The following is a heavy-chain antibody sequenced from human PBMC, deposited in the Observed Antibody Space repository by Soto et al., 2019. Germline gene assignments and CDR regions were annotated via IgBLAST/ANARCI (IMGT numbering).Heavy chain of an antibody. Sequence: EVQLLESGGGLVQPGGSLRLSCAASGFTFSSYAMSWVRQAPGKGLEWVSAISGSGSTIYYADSVKGRFTISRDNAKNSLYLQMNSLRAEDTAVYYCARTGYCSGGSCYSLDYWGQGTLVTVSS. CDR3: ARTGYCSGGSCYSLDY. D-gene: IGHD2-15*01. J-gene: IGHJ4*02. CDR2: ISGSGSTI. CDR1: GFTFSSYA. V-gene: IGHV3-48*04.